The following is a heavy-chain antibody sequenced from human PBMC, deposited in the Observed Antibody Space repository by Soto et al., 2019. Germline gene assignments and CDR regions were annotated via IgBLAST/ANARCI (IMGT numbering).Heavy chain of an antibody. V-gene: IGHV4-39*01. Sequence: SETLSLTCTVSGGSISSSSYYWGWIRQPPGKGLEWIGSIYYSGSTYYNPSLKSRVTISVDTSKNQFSLKLSSVTAADTAVYYCXRQEGQLDNYYYYGMDVWGQGTTVTVSS. CDR1: GGSISSSSYY. CDR3: XRQEGQLDNYYYYGMDV. J-gene: IGHJ6*02. CDR2: IYYSGST. D-gene: IGHD5-18*01.